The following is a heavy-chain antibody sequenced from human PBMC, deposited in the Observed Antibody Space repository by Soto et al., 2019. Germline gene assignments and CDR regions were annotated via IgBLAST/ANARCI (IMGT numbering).Heavy chain of an antibody. V-gene: IGHV3-48*02. CDR2: ISTDLRAL. J-gene: IGHJ6*02. CDR3: TRDRRRAYDIDV. Sequence: GGSLRLSCAASGFTISTYHLNWVRQAPGKGLEWVSYISTDLRALYYADSVRGRFTISRDNAKNSLYLQMTSLRDEDTGVYCGTRDRRRAYDIDVWGQGTQVTVSS. CDR1: GFTISTYH.